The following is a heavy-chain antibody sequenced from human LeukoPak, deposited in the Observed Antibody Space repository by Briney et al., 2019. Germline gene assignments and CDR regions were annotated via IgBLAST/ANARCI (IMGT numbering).Heavy chain of an antibody. CDR2: IYPGDSDT. Sequence: GESLKISCQGSGYSFTSYWIGWVRQMPGKGLEWMGIIYPGDSDTRYSPSFQGQVTISADKSISTAYLQWSSLKASDTAMYYCARHSSCSGGSCYDAFDYWGQGTLVTVSS. D-gene: IGHD2-15*01. CDR1: GYSFTSYW. J-gene: IGHJ4*02. CDR3: ARHSSCSGGSCYDAFDY. V-gene: IGHV5-51*01.